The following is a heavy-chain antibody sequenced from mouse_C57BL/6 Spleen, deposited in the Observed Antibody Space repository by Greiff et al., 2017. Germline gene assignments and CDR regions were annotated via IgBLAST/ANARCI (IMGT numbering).Heavy chain of an antibody. V-gene: IGHV1-26*01. CDR1: GYTFTDYY. J-gene: IGHJ1*03. CDR3: ARPITTAEYFDV. D-gene: IGHD1-2*01. CDR2: INPNNGGT. Sequence: EVQLQQSGPELVKPGASVKISCKASGYTFTDYYMNWVKQSHGKSLEWIGDINPNNGGTSYNQKFKGKATLTVDKSSSTAYMELRSLTSEDSAVYYCARPITTAEYFDVWGTGTTVTVSS.